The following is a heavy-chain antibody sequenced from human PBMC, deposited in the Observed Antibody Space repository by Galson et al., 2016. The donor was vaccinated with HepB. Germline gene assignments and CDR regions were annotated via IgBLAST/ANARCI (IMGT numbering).Heavy chain of an antibody. D-gene: IGHD2-15*01. CDR1: GYTSSSYR. V-gene: IGHV5-51*01. Sequence: QSGAEVKKPGESLKISCTLSGYTSSSYRIAWVRQMPGKGLEWMGIIYVGDSETRYSPSFQGQVTISADKSINTAYLQWKSLKASDTAMYYCARGRLEAVTPYLDYWGQGTPVTVSS. CDR3: ARGRLEAVTPYLDY. J-gene: IGHJ4*02. CDR2: IYVGDSET.